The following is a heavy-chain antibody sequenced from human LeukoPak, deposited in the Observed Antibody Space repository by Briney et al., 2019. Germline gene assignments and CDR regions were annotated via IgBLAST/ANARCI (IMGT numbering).Heavy chain of an antibody. CDR1: GFTFSSYS. CDR2: ISSSSSYI. J-gene: IGHJ5*02. CDR3: ARDLSSGWDL. V-gene: IGHV3-21*01. D-gene: IGHD6-19*01. Sequence: PGGSLRLSCAASGFTFSSYSMNWVRQAPGKGLEWVSSISSSSSYIYYADSVKGRFTISRDNAKNSLYLQMNSLRAEDTAMYYCARDLSSGWDLWGQGTLVTVSS.